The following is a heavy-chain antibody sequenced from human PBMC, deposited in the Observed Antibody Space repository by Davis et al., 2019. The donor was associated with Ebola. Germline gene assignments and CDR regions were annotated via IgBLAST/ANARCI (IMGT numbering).Heavy chain of an antibody. D-gene: IGHD2-15*01. V-gene: IGHV3-33*08. J-gene: IGHJ4*02. CDR2: IWYDESHK. CDR1: GFTFSSYA. Sequence: GESLKISCAASGFTFSSYAMSWVRQAPGKGLEWVAVIWYDESHKFYADSVKGRFTISRDSSENTVYLQMNSLRVEDTAVYYCARGPSSRCSGSTCPDPFDYWGQGTLVTVSS. CDR3: ARGPSSRCSGSTCPDPFDY.